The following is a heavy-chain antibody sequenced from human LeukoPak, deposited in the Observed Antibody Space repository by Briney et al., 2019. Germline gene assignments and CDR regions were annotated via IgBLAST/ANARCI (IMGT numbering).Heavy chain of an antibody. V-gene: IGHV4-30-2*01. J-gene: IGHJ4*02. Sequence: SETLSLTCEVSGGSISSGGYSWSWIRQPPGKGLEWIGYIYHSGSTYYNPSLKSRVTISVDRSKNQFSLKLSSVTAADTAVYYCARGDPGDYWGQGTLVTVSS. D-gene: IGHD2-21*02. CDR2: IYHSGST. CDR3: ARGDPGDY. CDR1: GGSISSGGYS.